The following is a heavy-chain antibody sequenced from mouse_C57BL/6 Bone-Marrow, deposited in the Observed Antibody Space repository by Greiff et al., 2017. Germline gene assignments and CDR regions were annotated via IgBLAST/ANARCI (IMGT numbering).Heavy chain of an antibody. D-gene: IGHD1-1*01. Sequence: VQVVESGAELVRPGTSVKMSCKASGYTFTNYWIGWAKQRPGHGLEWIGDIYPGGGYTNYNEKFKGKATLTADKSSSTAYMQFSSLTSEDSAIYYCARWYYGSSYDYAMDYWGQGTSVTVSS. V-gene: IGHV1-63*01. CDR3: ARWYYGSSYDYAMDY. CDR2: IYPGGGYT. CDR1: GYTFTNYW. J-gene: IGHJ4*01.